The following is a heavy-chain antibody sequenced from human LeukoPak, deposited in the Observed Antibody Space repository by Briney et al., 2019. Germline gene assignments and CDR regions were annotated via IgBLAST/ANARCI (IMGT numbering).Heavy chain of an antibody. CDR3: AKDRYSGLNTIDY. Sequence: GGSLRLSCAASGFTLSSYGMHWVRQAPGKGLEWVAVISYDGSYKFYADSVKGRFTISRDNSKSTLYLQMNSLRAEDTAVYYCAKDRYSGLNTIDYWGQGTLVTVSS. J-gene: IGHJ4*02. CDR2: ISYDGSYK. CDR1: GFTLSSYG. D-gene: IGHD6-13*01. V-gene: IGHV3-30*18.